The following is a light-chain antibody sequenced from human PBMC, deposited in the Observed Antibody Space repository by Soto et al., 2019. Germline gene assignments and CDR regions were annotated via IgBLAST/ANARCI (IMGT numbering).Light chain of an antibody. Sequence: EIVLTQSPGTLSLFPGARATLSCRATQSVNSDYLAWYQQKPGQAPRLLIYIASRRATGIPDRFSGSGSGTDFTLTINRLEHEDFAVYYCQQYGTSPWTFGQGTKGEIK. CDR2: IAS. J-gene: IGKJ1*01. V-gene: IGKV3-20*01. CDR1: QSVNSDY. CDR3: QQYGTSPWT.